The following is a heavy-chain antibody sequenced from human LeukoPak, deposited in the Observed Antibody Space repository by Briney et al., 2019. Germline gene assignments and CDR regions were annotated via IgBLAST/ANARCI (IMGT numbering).Heavy chain of an antibody. Sequence: PGGSLRLSCAVSGFTFSGYAMSWVRQAPGKGLEWVSVITGSGSSTDYADSMKGRFTISRDNSKNTLYLQMNSLRAEDTGVYYCAKGGSSGWKDYFDYWGQGTLVTVSS. D-gene: IGHD6-19*01. V-gene: IGHV3-23*01. CDR3: AKGGSSGWKDYFDY. CDR1: GFTFSGYA. J-gene: IGHJ4*02. CDR2: ITGSGSST.